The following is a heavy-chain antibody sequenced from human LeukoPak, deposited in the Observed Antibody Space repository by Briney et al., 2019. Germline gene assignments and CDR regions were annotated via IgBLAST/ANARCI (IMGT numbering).Heavy chain of an antibody. Sequence: PGGSLRLSCAASGFTFSSYAMNWVRQAPGKGLEWVSGISGSGGNTYYADSVKGRFTISRDNSKSTLYLQMNGLRAEDTAVYYCAKDADGDYGFDYWGQGTLVTVSS. CDR2: ISGSGGNT. D-gene: IGHD4-17*01. CDR3: AKDADGDYGFDY. J-gene: IGHJ4*02. CDR1: GFTFSSYA. V-gene: IGHV3-23*01.